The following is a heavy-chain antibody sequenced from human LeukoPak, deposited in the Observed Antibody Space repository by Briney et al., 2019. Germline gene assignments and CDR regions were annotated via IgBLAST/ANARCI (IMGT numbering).Heavy chain of an antibody. CDR3: ARDQHYDVLTAFGLDV. CDR2: IRYGGTNE. J-gene: IGHJ6*02. Sequence: GGSLRLSCAASGFTFSSFGMHWVRQAPGKGLEWVAVIRYGGTNEYYADSVKGRFTISRDNSKNTLCLLMNGLRVEDTAVYYCARDQHYDVLTAFGLDVWGQGNTVTVSS. V-gene: IGHV3-30*02. D-gene: IGHD3-9*01. CDR1: GFTFSSFG.